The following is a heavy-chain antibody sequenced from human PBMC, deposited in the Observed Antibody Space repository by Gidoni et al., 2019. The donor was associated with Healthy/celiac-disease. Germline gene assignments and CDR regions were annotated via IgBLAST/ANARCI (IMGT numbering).Heavy chain of an antibody. CDR3: ASDEYGSGSYYPPFDY. Sequence: QVQLVESGGGVVQPGRSLRLSCAASGFTFSSYAMHWVRQAPGKGLEWVAVISYDGSNKYYADSVKGRFTISRDNSKNTLYLQMNSLRAEDTAVYYCASDEYGSGSYYPPFDYWGQGTLVTVSS. CDR2: ISYDGSNK. J-gene: IGHJ4*02. CDR1: GFTFSSYA. D-gene: IGHD3-10*01. V-gene: IGHV3-30*04.